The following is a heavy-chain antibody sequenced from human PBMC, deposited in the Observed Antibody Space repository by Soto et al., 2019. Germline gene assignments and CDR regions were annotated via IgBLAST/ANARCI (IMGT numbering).Heavy chain of an antibody. D-gene: IGHD2-2*02. Sequence: ASVKVSCKASGYTFTSYGISWVRQAPGQGLEWMGWISAYNGNTNYAQKLQGRVTMTTDTSTSTAYMELRSLRSDDMAAYYCARDCSSTSCYIKYFQHWGQGTLVTVSS. CDR1: GYTFTSYG. J-gene: IGHJ1*01. CDR2: ISAYNGNT. V-gene: IGHV1-18*03. CDR3: ARDCSSTSCYIKYFQH.